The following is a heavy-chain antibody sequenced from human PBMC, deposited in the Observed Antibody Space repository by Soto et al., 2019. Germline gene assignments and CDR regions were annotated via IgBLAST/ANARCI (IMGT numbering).Heavy chain of an antibody. D-gene: IGHD6-6*01. J-gene: IGHJ6*04. CDR1: GYTFTSYG. CDR3: ARLSLAPLDGMDV. CDR2: ISAYNGNT. Sequence: ASVEVSCKASGYTFTSYGISWVRQAPGQGLEWMGWISAYNGNTNYAQKLQGRVTMTTDTSTSTAYMELRSLRSDDTAVYYCARLSLAPLDGMDVWGEGTTVPVSP. V-gene: IGHV1-18*04.